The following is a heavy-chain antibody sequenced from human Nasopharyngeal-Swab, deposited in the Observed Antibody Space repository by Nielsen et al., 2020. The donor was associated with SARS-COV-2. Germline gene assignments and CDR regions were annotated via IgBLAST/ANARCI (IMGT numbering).Heavy chain of an antibody. J-gene: IGHJ4*02. CDR3: TRDIGGKYGY. Sequence: GESLKISCAASGFTFSDYYMSWIRQAPGKGLEWVSYISSSTSYTNYADSVKGRFTISRDNAKNTLYLQMNSLRGEDTAVYYCTRDIGGKYGYWGQGNLVTVSS. D-gene: IGHD4-23*01. V-gene: IGHV3-11*06. CDR2: ISSSTSYT. CDR1: GFTFSDYY.